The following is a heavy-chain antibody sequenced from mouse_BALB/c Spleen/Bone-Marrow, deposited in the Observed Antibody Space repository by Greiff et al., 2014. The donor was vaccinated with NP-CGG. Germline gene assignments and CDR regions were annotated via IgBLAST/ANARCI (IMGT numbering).Heavy chain of an antibody. CDR1: GYTFTNYW. V-gene: IGHV1-5*01. D-gene: IGHD4-1*01. CDR3: ARNWDWVFAY. Sequence: VQLQQSGTVLARPGASLRMSCKASGYTFTNYWINWIKQRPGQGLEWIGAIYPGNNDAKYTQKFKAKAKLTAVTPTGTADMELSSLTNEDSAVYYCARNWDWVFAYWGQGTLVTVSA. J-gene: IGHJ3*01. CDR2: IYPGNNDA.